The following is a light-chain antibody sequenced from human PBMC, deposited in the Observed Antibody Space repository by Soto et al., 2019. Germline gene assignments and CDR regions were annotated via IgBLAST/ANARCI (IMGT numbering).Light chain of an antibody. CDR2: DVS. CDR3: SSDTSRSTWV. Sequence: QSALTQPASVSGSPGQWVTISCTGTRSDVGGYNYVSWYQQLPGKAPKLMIYDVSNRPSGVPDRFSGSKSGNTASLTISGLEAEDEADYCCSSDTSRSTWVFGGGTKLTVL. V-gene: IGLV2-14*01. CDR1: RSDVGGYNY. J-gene: IGLJ3*02.